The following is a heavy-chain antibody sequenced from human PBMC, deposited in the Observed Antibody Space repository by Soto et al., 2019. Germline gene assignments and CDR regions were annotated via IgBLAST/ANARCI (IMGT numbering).Heavy chain of an antibody. D-gene: IGHD1-26*01. Sequence: EVQLLESGGGLVQPGGSLRLSCAASGFTFSSYAMRWVRQAPVKGLEWVSAISGSGDSTYYADSVKGRFTISRDNSKNTLYLQMNSLRAEDTAVYYCAIRGSGSYYDYWGQGTLVTVSS. CDR1: GFTFSSYA. J-gene: IGHJ4*02. CDR2: ISGSGDST. CDR3: AIRGSGSYYDY. V-gene: IGHV3-23*01.